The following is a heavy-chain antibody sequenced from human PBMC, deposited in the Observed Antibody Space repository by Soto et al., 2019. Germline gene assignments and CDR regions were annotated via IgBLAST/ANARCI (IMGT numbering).Heavy chain of an antibody. V-gene: IGHV4-31*03. CDR2: IYYSGST. CDR1: GGSISSGGYY. Sequence: LTCTVSGGSISSGGYYWNCIRQQPGKGLEWIGYIYYSGSTYYNPSLKSRVTISVDTSKNQFSLKLSSVTAADTAVYFCARDRAAAGTGFVNWFDPWGQGTLVTVSS. J-gene: IGHJ5*02. D-gene: IGHD6-13*01. CDR3: ARDRAAAGTGFVNWFDP.